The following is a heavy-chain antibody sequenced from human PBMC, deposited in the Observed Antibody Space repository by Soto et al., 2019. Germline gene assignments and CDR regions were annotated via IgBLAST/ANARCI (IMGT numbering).Heavy chain of an antibody. D-gene: IGHD3-16*01. CDR2: INPSGGTT. Sequence: QVQLVQSGAEVKKPGASVKVSCKASGYTFTSYYMHWVRQAPGQGLEWMGIINPSGGTTSYAQKFQGRVTMTRDTSTSTVYMELSSLRSEDTAVYYCARVGGEDAFDIWGQGTMVTVSS. CDR3: ARVGGEDAFDI. CDR1: GYTFTSYY. J-gene: IGHJ3*02. V-gene: IGHV1-46*01.